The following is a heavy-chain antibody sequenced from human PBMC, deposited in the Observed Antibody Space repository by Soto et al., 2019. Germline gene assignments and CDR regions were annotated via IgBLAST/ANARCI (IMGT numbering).Heavy chain of an antibody. CDR2: INIDGSGT. V-gene: IGHV3-74*03. Sequence: GGSLRLSCAASRFNFSNYWLHCVRQAPGKGLVWVSRINIDGSGTTYADSVKGRFTISRDNAKNTVFLEMKNLRAEDTAVYYCARDSYAPHVWGQGTTVTVSS. CDR1: RFNFSNYW. CDR3: ARDSYAPHV. J-gene: IGHJ6*02. D-gene: IGHD4-17*01.